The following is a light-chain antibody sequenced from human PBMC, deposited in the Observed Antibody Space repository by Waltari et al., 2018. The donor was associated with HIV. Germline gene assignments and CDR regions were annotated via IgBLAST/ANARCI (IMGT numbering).Light chain of an antibody. CDR2: NAS. CDR1: QSGSSD. Sequence: EILMTQSPATLSVPPGERVTLSCRASQSGSSDLAWYRQKPGQAPRLLIYNASTRATGLPARFSGSGSGTEFTLTISSLQSEDFAFYYCQQYNNWPPWTFGQGTKVEIK. J-gene: IGKJ1*01. CDR3: QQYNNWPPWT. V-gene: IGKV3-15*01.